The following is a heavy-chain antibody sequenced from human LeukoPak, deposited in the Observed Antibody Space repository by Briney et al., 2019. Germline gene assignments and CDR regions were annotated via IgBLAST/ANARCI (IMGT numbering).Heavy chain of an antibody. J-gene: IGHJ4*02. CDR3: ARHPPPRGDCSSTSWYNLIAGAGYFDY. V-gene: IGHV4-59*04. D-gene: IGHD2-2*02. CDR2: IYYSGST. Sequence: PSETLSLTCTVSGGSLSSYYWSWIRQPPGKGLEWIGSIYYSGSTYYNPSLKSRVTISVDTSQNQFSPMLSSVTAADTPVYFCARHPPPRGDCSSTSWYNLIAGAGYFDYWGQGTLVTVSS. CDR1: GGSLSSYY.